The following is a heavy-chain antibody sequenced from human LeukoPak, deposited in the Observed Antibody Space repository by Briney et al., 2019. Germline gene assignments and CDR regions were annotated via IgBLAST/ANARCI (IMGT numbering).Heavy chain of an antibody. Sequence: SETLSLTCTVSGGSISTYYWSWIRQPPGKGLEWIGYIYYSGSTHYNPSLKSRVTISVDTSKNQFSLKLSSVTAADTAVYYCARLHRGEEAFDVWGQGTMVTVSS. V-gene: IGHV4-59*01. J-gene: IGHJ3*01. CDR1: GGSISTYY. CDR3: ARLHRGEEAFDV. CDR2: IYYSGST.